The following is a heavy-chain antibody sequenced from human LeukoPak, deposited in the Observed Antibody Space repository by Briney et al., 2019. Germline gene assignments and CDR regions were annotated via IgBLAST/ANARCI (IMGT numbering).Heavy chain of an antibody. CDR3: ERAAYYYDSSGYYFDY. CDR1: GVTFRSYA. V-gene: IGHV3-23*01. CDR2: ISSSVGST. J-gene: IGHJ4*02. D-gene: IGHD3-22*01. Sequence: RGGSLRLSCAASGVTFRSYAMSWVRQAPGKGLEWVSGISSSVGSTVYADSVKGRFTISRDNFRNTVFMQMNNLRAEDTAVYYCERAAYYYDSSGYYFDYWGQGTLVTVSS.